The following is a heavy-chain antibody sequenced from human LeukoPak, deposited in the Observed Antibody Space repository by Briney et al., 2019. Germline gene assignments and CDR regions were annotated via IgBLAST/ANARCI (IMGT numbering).Heavy chain of an antibody. D-gene: IGHD2-2*01. J-gene: IGHJ5*02. CDR1: GGSISSGDYY. V-gene: IGHV4-30-4*08. Sequence: SQTLSLTCTVSGGSISSGDYYWSWIRQPPGKGLEWIGYIYYSGSTYYNASLKSRVTISVDTSKNQFSLKLSSVTAADTAVYYCARGHLGYCSSTSCRARFDPWGQGTLVTVSS. CDR3: ARGHLGYCSSTSCRARFDP. CDR2: IYYSGST.